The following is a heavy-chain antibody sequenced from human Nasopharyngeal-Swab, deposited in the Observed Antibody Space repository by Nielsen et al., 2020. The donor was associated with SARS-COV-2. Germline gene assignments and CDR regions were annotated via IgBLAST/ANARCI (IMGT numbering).Heavy chain of an antibody. CDR3: ARDPVATLNYYYYCMDV. J-gene: IGHJ6*02. Sequence: WIRQPPGKGLEWVSSISSSSSYIYYADSVKGRFTISRDNAKNSLYLQMNSLRAEDTAVYYCARDPVATLNYYYYCMDVWGQGTTVTVSS. V-gene: IGHV3-21*01. D-gene: IGHD5-12*01. CDR2: ISSSSSYI.